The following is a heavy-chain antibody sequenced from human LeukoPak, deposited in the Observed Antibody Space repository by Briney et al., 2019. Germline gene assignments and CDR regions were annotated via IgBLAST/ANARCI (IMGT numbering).Heavy chain of an antibody. J-gene: IGHJ4*02. CDR1: GFTFSSCG. CDR3: AGGFGPSGY. Sequence: GGSLRLSCAASGFTFSSCGMHWVRQAPGKGLEWVAVISYDGSNKYYADSVKGRFTISRDNSKKTLYLQMNSLRAEDTAVYYCAGGFGPSGYWGQGTLVTVSS. V-gene: IGHV3-30*03. CDR2: ISYDGSNK. D-gene: IGHD3-10*01.